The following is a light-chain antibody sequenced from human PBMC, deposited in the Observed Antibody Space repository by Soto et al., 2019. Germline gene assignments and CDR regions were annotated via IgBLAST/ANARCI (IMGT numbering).Light chain of an antibody. Sequence: QSVLTQPPSVSGAPGQRVTISCTGSSSNIGAGYDVQWYQQLPGTAPKVLIYGNSNRPSGVPDRFSGSKSGTSASLAITGVQAEDEADYYCQSYDSSLSGVVFGGGTKVTVL. V-gene: IGLV1-40*01. CDR3: QSYDSSLSGVV. J-gene: IGLJ2*01. CDR1: SSNIGAGYD. CDR2: GNS.